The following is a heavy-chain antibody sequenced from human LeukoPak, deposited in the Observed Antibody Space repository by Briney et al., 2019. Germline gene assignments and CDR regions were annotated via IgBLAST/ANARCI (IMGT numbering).Heavy chain of an antibody. CDR2: IKQDGSEK. Sequence: GGSLRLPCAASGFTFSSYWMSWVLQALGKGLEWVANIKQDGSEKYYVDSVKGRFTISRDNAKNSLYLQMNSLRAEDTAVYYCARDSSGYHGFDYWGQGTLVTVSS. V-gene: IGHV3-7*01. J-gene: IGHJ4*02. D-gene: IGHD3-22*01. CDR3: ARDSSGYHGFDY. CDR1: GFTFSSYW.